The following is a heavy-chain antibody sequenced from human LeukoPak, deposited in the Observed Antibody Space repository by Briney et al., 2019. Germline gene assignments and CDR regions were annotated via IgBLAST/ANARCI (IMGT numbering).Heavy chain of an antibody. V-gene: IGHV4-59*04. CDR1: GGSISSYY. CDR3: ARREGYCSSTSCSPYDY. D-gene: IGHD2-2*01. CDR2: IYYSGST. Sequence: SETLSLTCTVSGGSISSYYWSWIRQPPGKGLEWIGYIYYSGSTYYNPSLKSRVTISVDTSKNQFSLKLSSVTAADTAVYYCARREGYCSSTSCSPYDYWGQGTLVTVSS. J-gene: IGHJ4*02.